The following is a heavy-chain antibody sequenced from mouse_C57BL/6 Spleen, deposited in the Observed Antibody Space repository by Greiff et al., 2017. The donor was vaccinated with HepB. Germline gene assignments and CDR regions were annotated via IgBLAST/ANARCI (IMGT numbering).Heavy chain of an antibody. D-gene: IGHD2-1*01. J-gene: IGHJ2*01. CDR2: ISDGGSYT. Sequence: EVQLVESGGGLVKPGGSLKLSCAASGFTFSSYAMSWVRQTPEKRLEWVATISDGGSYTYYPDNVKGRFTISRDNAKNNLYLQMSHLKSEDTAMYYCARDVYGNSYFDYWGQGTTLTVSS. CDR1: GFTFSSYA. V-gene: IGHV5-4*01. CDR3: ARDVYGNSYFDY.